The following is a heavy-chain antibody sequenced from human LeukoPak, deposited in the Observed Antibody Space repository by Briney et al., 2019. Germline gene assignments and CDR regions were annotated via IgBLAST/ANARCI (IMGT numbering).Heavy chain of an antibody. CDR2: IYSGGTT. Sequence: GGSLRLSCAASGFTFSSYWMNWARQAPGKGLEWVSVIYSGGTTYYADSVKGRFTISRDNSKDTLYLQMNSLRAEDTAVYYCARGSIRAFDYWGQGTLVTVSS. J-gene: IGHJ4*02. CDR3: ARGSIRAFDY. V-gene: IGHV3-53*01. CDR1: GFTFSSYW.